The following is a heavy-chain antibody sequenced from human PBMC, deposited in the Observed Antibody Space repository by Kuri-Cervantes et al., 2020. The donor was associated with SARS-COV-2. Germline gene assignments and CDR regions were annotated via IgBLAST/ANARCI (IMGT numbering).Heavy chain of an antibody. CDR1: GGSISSSSYY. D-gene: IGHD2-15*01. V-gene: IGHV4-61*05. Sequence: SETLSLTCTVSGGSISSSSYYWGWIRQPPGKGLEWIGYIYYSGSTNYNPSLKSRVTISVDTSKNQFSLKLSSVTAADTAVYYCARVGGNCSGGSCYCSGFDYWGRGTLVTVSS. J-gene: IGHJ4*02. CDR3: ARVGGNCSGGSCYCSGFDY. CDR2: IYYSGST.